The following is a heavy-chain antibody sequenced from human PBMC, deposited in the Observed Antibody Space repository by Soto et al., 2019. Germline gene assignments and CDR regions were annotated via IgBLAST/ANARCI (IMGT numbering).Heavy chain of an antibody. CDR3: ARDTGSFLEWLKATPGWFDP. J-gene: IGHJ5*02. CDR2: IWYDGSNK. CDR1: GFTFSSYG. D-gene: IGHD3-3*01. V-gene: IGHV3-33*01. Sequence: QVQLVESGGGVVQPGRSLRLSCAASGFTFSSYGMHWVRQAPGKGLEWVAVIWYDGSNKYYADAVKGRFTISRDNSKNTLYLQMNSLRAEDTAVYYCARDTGSFLEWLKATPGWFDPWGQGTLVTVSS.